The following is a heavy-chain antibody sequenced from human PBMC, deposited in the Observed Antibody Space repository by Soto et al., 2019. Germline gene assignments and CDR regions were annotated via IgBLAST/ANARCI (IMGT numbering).Heavy chain of an antibody. CDR2: INHSGST. D-gene: IGHD4-4*01. V-gene: IGHV4-34*01. J-gene: IGHJ5*02. CDR1: GGSFSGYY. Sequence: SETLSLTCAVYGGSFSGYYWSWIRQPPGKGLEWIGEINHSGSTNYNPSLKSRVTISVDTSKNQFSLKLSSVTAADTAVYYCARGGRDGYSWYNWLDPWGQGTLVTVSS. CDR3: ARGGRDGYSWYNWLDP.